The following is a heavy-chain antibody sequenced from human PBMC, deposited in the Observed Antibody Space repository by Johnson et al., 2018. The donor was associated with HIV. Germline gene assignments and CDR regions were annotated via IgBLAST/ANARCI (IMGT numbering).Heavy chain of an antibody. Sequence: QVQLVESGGGLVKPGGSLRLSCAASGFTFSDYYMNWIRQAPGKGLEWVSSISSSGSTIYYADSVKGRFTISRDNAKNSLYLQMNSLRAEDTAVYYCARVGIYYDSIEDAFDIWGQGTMVTVSS. CDR1: GFTFSDYY. V-gene: IGHV3-11*04. D-gene: IGHD3-22*01. CDR3: ARVGIYYDSIEDAFDI. CDR2: ISSSGSTI. J-gene: IGHJ3*02.